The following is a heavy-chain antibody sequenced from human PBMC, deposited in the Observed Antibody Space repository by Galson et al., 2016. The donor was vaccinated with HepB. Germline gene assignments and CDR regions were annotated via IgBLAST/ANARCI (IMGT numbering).Heavy chain of an antibody. D-gene: IGHD5-24*01. Sequence: QSGAEVKEPGESLRISCKGSGYSFSSYWITWVRQRPGKGLEWIGRVDPGDSYGNYSPSFQGHVTISADKSISTASLQWTNLKASDTAMYYCARHRGRHGYNDFDYWGQGTPVTVSS. V-gene: IGHV5-10-1*01. CDR1: GYSFSSYW. CDR2: VDPGDSYG. CDR3: ARHRGRHGYNDFDY. J-gene: IGHJ4*02.